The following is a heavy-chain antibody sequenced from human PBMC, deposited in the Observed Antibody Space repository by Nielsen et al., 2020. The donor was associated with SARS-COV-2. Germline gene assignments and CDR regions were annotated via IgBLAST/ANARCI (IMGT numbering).Heavy chain of an antibody. CDR1: GFTFSSYG. CDR2: ILYVGSNK. Sequence: GGSLRPPCPASGFTFSSYGLHWVRQAPGKGLEWVAVILYVGSNKYYADSVKGRFTITRDNPKNTLSLQMNSLRAEDTAVYYCAKGAKEIFRWGQGTLVTVSS. J-gene: IGHJ4*02. CDR3: AKGAKEIFR. D-gene: IGHD2-15*01. V-gene: IGHV3-30*18.